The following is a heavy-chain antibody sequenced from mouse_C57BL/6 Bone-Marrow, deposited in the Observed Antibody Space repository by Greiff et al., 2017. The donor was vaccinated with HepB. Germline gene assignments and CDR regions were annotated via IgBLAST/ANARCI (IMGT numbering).Heavy chain of an antibody. CDR2: IDPSDSYT. J-gene: IGHJ2*01. Sequence: QVQLQQPGAELVRPGTSVKLSCKASGYTFTSYWMHWVKQRPGQRLEWIGVIDPSDSYTNYNQKFKGKATLTVDTSSSTAYMQLSSLTSEDSAVYYCARGVTTVVPYFDYWGQGTTLTVSS. CDR1: GYTFTSYW. V-gene: IGHV1-59*01. CDR3: ARGVTTVVPYFDY. D-gene: IGHD1-1*01.